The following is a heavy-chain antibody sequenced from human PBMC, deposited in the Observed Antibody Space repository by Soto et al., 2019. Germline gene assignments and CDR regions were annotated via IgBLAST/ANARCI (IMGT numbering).Heavy chain of an antibody. J-gene: IGHJ6*02. Sequence: GSGPTLVNPTQTLTLTCTFSGFSLSTSGMCVSWIRQPPGKALEWLALIDWDDDKYYSTSLKTRLTISKDTSKNQVVLTMTNMDPVDTATYYCARCPVSIAAAGPYYYYGMDVWGQGTTVTVSS. V-gene: IGHV2-70*01. D-gene: IGHD6-13*01. CDR1: GFSLSTSGMC. CDR2: IDWDDDK. CDR3: ARCPVSIAAAGPYYYYGMDV.